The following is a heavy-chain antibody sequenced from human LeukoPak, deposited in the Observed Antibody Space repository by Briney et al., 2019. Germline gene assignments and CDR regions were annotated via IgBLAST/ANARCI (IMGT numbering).Heavy chain of an antibody. J-gene: IGHJ4*02. CDR3: ASWLQLLWKNEIHDY. Sequence: SETLSLTCAVYGGSFSGYYWSWIRQPPGKGLEWIGEINHSGSTNYNPSLKSRVTISVDTSKNQFSLKLSSVTAADTAVYNCASWLQLLWKNEIHDYWGQGTLVTVSS. CDR1: GGSFSGYY. V-gene: IGHV4-34*01. D-gene: IGHD5-24*01. CDR2: INHSGST.